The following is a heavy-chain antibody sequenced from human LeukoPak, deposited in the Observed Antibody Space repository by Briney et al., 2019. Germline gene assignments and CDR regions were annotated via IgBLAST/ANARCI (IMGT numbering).Heavy chain of an antibody. D-gene: IGHD6-13*01. CDR3: ARERGSDWAAAGTFDY. Sequence: PSETLSLTCTVSGGSVSSSAYYWGWIRQPPEKGLEWIGNIYYSGSTYYNPSLKSRVTISIDTSKNQFSLKLSSVTAADTAVYYCARERGSDWAAAGTFDYWGQGTLVTVSS. CDR1: GGSVSSSAYY. V-gene: IGHV4-39*07. J-gene: IGHJ4*02. CDR2: IYYSGST.